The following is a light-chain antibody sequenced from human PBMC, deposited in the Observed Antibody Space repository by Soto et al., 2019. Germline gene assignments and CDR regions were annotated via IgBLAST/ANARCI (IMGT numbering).Light chain of an antibody. CDR1: QSVSSSY. CDR2: ATS. J-gene: IGKJ1*01. V-gene: IGKV3-20*01. Sequence: EIVLTQSPGTLSLSPGERATISCRASQSVSSSYLAWYQQKPGQPPRLVMYATSSRATGIPARFSGSGSGTDFILTISRLEPEDFAVYYCQQYGSSSWTFGQGTKV. CDR3: QQYGSSSWT.